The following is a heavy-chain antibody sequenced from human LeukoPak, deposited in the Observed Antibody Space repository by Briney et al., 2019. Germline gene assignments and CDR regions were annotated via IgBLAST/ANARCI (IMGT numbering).Heavy chain of an antibody. J-gene: IGHJ6*02. V-gene: IGHV3-23*01. CDR3: AKDLYDYVWGSYRPGYYYGMDV. D-gene: IGHD3-16*02. CDR2: ISCSGGST. Sequence: GGSLRLSCAASGFTFSSYAMSWVRQAPGKGLEWVSAISCSGGSTYYADSVKGRFTISRDNSKNTLYLQMNSLRAEDTAVYHCAKDLYDYVWGSYRPGYYYGMDVWGQGTTVTVSS. CDR1: GFTFSSYA.